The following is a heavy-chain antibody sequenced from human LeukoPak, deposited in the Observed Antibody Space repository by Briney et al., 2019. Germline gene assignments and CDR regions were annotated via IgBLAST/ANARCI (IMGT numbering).Heavy chain of an antibody. D-gene: IGHD5-18*01. Sequence: PSETLSLTCTVSGGSVSSYYWSWIRQPPGKGLEWIGYIYYSGSTNYNPSLKSRVTISVDTSKNQFSLKLSSVTAADTAVYYCARQPSSTAMAYIGMDVWGQGTTVIVSS. J-gene: IGHJ6*02. CDR2: IYYSGST. CDR3: ARQPSSTAMAYIGMDV. V-gene: IGHV4-59*08. CDR1: GGSVSSYY.